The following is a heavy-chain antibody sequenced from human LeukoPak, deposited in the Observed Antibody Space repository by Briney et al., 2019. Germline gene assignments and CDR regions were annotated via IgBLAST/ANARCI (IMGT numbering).Heavy chain of an antibody. CDR2: INHSGST. V-gene: IGHV4-34*01. J-gene: IGHJ4*02. D-gene: IGHD6-19*01. CDR3: ARRIAVAGTVDY. Sequence: SETLSLTCAVYGGSFSGYYWSWIRQPPGKGLEWIGEINHSGSTNYNPSLKSRVTISVDTSKNQFSLKLSSVTAADTAVYYCARRIAVAGTVDYWGQGTLVTVSS. CDR1: GGSFSGYY.